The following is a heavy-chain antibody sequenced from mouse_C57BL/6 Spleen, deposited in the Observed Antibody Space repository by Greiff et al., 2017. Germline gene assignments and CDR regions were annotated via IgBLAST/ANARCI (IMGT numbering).Heavy chain of an antibody. CDR1: GYAFSSYW. Sequence: QVQLQQSGAELVKPGASVKISCKASGYAFSSYWMNWVKQRPGKGLEWIGQIYPGDGDTNYNGKFKGKATLTADKSSSTAYMQLSSLTSEDSAVCFCARGDYGSSNFDYWGQGTTLTVSS. V-gene: IGHV1-80*01. CDR2: IYPGDGDT. J-gene: IGHJ2*01. D-gene: IGHD1-1*01. CDR3: ARGDYGSSNFDY.